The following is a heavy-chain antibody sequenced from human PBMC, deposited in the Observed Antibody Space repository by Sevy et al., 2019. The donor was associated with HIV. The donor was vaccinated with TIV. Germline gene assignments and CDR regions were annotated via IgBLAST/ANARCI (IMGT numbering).Heavy chain of an antibody. V-gene: IGHV3-23*01. Sequence: GGSLRLSCAASGFTFSRYAMNWVRQAPGKGLEWVSAISGSAGSTYYADSVEGRFTISRDNSKNTLFLQMNSLRVEDTALYYCANGDRTFYGMDVWGQGTTVTVSS. CDR2: ISGSAGST. D-gene: IGHD3-22*01. CDR3: ANGDRTFYGMDV. J-gene: IGHJ6*02. CDR1: GFTFSRYA.